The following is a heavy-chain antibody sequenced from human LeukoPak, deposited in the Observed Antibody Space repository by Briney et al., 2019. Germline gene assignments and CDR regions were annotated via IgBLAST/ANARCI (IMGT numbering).Heavy chain of an antibody. D-gene: IGHD3-10*01. J-gene: IGHJ5*02. Sequence: ASVKVSCKASGYTFTRYGISWVRQAPGQGLEWMGWISAYNGNTNYAQKLQGRVTMTTDTSTSTAYMELRSLRSDDTAVYYCARVRYYYGSGSYLPWGQGTLVTVSS. CDR2: ISAYNGNT. CDR3: ARVRYYYGSGSYLP. CDR1: GYTFTRYG. V-gene: IGHV1-18*01.